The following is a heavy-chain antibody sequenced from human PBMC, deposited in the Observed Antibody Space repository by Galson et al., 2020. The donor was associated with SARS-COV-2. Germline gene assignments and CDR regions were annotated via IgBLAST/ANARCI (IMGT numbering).Heavy chain of an antibody. Sequence: TGGSLRLSCVASGFTFSSYGMHWVRQAPGKGLEWVAVISYDGSNKYYADSVKGRFTISRDNSKNTLYLQMNSLRAEDTAVYYCAKEEGVYSSGSYYYYGMDVWGQGTTVTVSS. CDR2: ISYDGSNK. CDR1: GFTFSSYG. CDR3: AKEEGVYSSGSYYYYGMDV. V-gene: IGHV3-30*18. J-gene: IGHJ6*02. D-gene: IGHD6-19*01.